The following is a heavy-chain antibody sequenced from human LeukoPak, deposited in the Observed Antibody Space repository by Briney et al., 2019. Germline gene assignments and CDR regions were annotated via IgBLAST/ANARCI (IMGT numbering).Heavy chain of an antibody. Sequence: GGSLRLSCAASGFTFSSYAMHWVRQAPGKGLEWVAVISYDGSNKYYADSVKGRFTISRDNSKNTLYLQMNSLRAEDTAVYYCAGTRVSGVVFYWGQGTLVTVSS. D-gene: IGHD3-3*01. J-gene: IGHJ4*02. CDR3: AGTRVSGVVFY. CDR1: GFTFSSYA. CDR2: ISYDGSNK. V-gene: IGHV3-30*04.